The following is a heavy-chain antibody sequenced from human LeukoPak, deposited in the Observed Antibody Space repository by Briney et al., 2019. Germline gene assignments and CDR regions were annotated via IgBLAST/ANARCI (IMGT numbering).Heavy chain of an antibody. CDR1: GGSISSYY. Sequence: SETLSLTCTVSGGSISSYYWSWIRQPPGKGLEWIGYIYYSGSTNYNPSLKSRVTLSVDTSKNQFSLKLSSVTAADTAVYYCAGDPTEGNYFDYWGQGTLVTVSS. J-gene: IGHJ4*02. V-gene: IGHV4-59*01. D-gene: IGHD4-17*01. CDR3: AGDPTEGNYFDY. CDR2: IYYSGST.